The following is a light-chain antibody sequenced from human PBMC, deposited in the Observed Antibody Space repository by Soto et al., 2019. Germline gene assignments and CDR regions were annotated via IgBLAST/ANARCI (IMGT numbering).Light chain of an antibody. J-gene: IGLJ1*01. CDR3: GSITRSSTSV. Sequence: QSALSQPASVSGSPGQSITISCTGTSSDVGGFEYVSWYQHQPGKAPKLIIYDVTKRPSGVSNRFSGSKSGNTASLTISGIQAEDEGDHYCGSITRSSTSVFGTGTKVTVL. CDR1: SSDVGGFEY. CDR2: DVT. V-gene: IGLV2-14*01.